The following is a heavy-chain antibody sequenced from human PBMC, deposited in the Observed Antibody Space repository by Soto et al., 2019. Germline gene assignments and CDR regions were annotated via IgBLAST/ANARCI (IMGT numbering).Heavy chain of an antibody. CDR1: GDRFSINASA. J-gene: IGHJ4*02. D-gene: IGHD6-19*01. CDR3: ERGVDGRGFDL. Sequence: SQTLSLTCAISGDRFSINASAFNLSRSSPSRGLEWLGRTYYSSNWRHDYAVSVKSRITFNPDTSKNHFSLQLNSVTPDDTAVYYCERGVDGRGFDLWGQGTMVTVSS. V-gene: IGHV6-1*01. CDR2: TYYSSNWRH.